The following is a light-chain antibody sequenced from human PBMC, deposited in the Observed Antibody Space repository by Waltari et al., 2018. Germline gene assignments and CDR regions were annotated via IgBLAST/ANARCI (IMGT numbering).Light chain of an antibody. CDR3: GTWDSSLSGAV. V-gene: IGLV2-14*02. CDR2: EDS. J-gene: IGLJ7*01. CDR1: TSDVGRFDL. Sequence: QSALTHPASVSGPPGQSLTIPCTGTTSDVGRFDLVPWYQQHPGEAPKLLIYEDSKRPSGVPGRFSGSKSGTSATLDITGLQAGDEADYYCGTWDSSLSGAVFGGGTHLTVL.